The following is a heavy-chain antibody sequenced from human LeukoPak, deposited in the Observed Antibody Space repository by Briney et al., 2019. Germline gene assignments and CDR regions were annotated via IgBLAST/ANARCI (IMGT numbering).Heavy chain of an antibody. J-gene: IGHJ4*02. Sequence: PGGSLRLSCAASGFTLSDHHMDWVRQAPGKGLEWVGRTRNKANSYTSEYAASVKGRFTISRDDSKNSLYLQMNSLKTEDTAVYYCASALWSGYYAFTGGWGQGTLVTVSS. CDR3: ASALWSGYYAFTGG. CDR1: GFTLSDHH. D-gene: IGHD3-3*01. CDR2: TRNKANSYTS. V-gene: IGHV3-72*01.